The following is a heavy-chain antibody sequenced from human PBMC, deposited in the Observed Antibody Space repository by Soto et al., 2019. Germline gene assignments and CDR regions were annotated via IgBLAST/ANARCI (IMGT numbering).Heavy chain of an antibody. J-gene: IGHJ6*02. D-gene: IGHD6-13*01. CDR2: INPNSGGT. Sequence: ASVKVSCKASGYTFTGYYMHWVRQAPGQGLEWMGWINPNSGGTNYAQKFQGRVTMTRDTSISTAYMELSRLRSDDTAVYYCARDNGVAAAGPYYYYYGMDVWGQGTTVTVS. V-gene: IGHV1-2*02. CDR1: GYTFTGYY. CDR3: ARDNGVAAAGPYYYYYGMDV.